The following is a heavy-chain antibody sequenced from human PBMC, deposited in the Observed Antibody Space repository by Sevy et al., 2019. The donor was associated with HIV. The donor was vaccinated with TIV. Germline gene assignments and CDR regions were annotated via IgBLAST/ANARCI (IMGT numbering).Heavy chain of an antibody. CDR2: ISWNSASV. CDR3: AKVPGYSYGLALWYFDL. CDR1: GFTFNHHA. J-gene: IGHJ2*01. Sequence: GGSLRLSCAASGFTFNHHAMHWVRQTPGKGLEWVSGISWNSASVAYADSVKGRFTISTDNAKKSMYLQMNSLRSEDTASYYCAKVPGYSYGLALWYFDLWGRGTLVTVSS. D-gene: IGHD5-18*01. V-gene: IGHV3-9*01.